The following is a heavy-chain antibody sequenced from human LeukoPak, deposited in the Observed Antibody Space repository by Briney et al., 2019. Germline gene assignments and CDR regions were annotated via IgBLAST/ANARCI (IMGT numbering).Heavy chain of an antibody. CDR3: ARNLRYFDWLLRTNAFDF. CDR2: IGSGGSTV. D-gene: IGHD3-9*01. CDR1: GFTFSAYE. Sequence: HSGGSLRLSCAASGFTFSAYEMNWVRQAPGKGLEWVSYIGSGGSTVYYADSVKGRFTISRDNAKNSLYLQMNSLRAEDTAVYSCARNLRYFDWLLRTNAFDFWGQGTMVTVSS. V-gene: IGHV3-48*03. J-gene: IGHJ3*01.